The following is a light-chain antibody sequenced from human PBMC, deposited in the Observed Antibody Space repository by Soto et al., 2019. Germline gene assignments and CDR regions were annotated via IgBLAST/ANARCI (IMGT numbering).Light chain of an antibody. Sequence: QSALTQPASVSGSPGQSITISCTGTSSDVGGYNYVSWYQQHPGKAPKIMIYDVSDRPSGVSNRFSASKSGNTASPTISGLQAEDEADYYCCSYTSSSTPWVFGTGTKVTVL. CDR1: SSDVGGYNY. V-gene: IGLV2-14*03. J-gene: IGLJ1*01. CDR2: DVS. CDR3: CSYTSSSTPWV.